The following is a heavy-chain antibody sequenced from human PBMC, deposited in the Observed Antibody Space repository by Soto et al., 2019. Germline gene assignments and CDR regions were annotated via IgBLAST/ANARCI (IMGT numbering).Heavy chain of an antibody. CDR2: INPNSGGT. Sequence: APVKVSCKASGYTFTGYYIHWLRHTPGQGLEWMGWINPNSGGTNYAQKFQGWVTMTRDTSISTAYMELSRLRSDDTAVYYCARGYCSSTSCYGQTYYYYMDVWGKGTTVTVSS. CDR1: GYTFTGYY. CDR3: ARGYCSSTSCYGQTYYYYMDV. D-gene: IGHD2-2*01. J-gene: IGHJ6*03. V-gene: IGHV1-2*04.